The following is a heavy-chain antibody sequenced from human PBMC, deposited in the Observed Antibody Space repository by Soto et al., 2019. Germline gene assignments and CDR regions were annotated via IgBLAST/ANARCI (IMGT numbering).Heavy chain of an antibody. CDR2: IYYSGST. CDR3: ARDNWNHFYYGMDV. V-gene: IGHV4-31*03. Sequence: PSETLSLTCTVSGGSISSGGYYWSWIRQHPGKGLEWIGYIYYSGSTYYNPSLKSRVTISEDTSKNQFSLKLSSVTAADTAVYYCARDNWNHFYYGMDVWGQGTTVTVSS. D-gene: IGHD1-20*01. CDR1: GGSISSGGYY. J-gene: IGHJ6*02.